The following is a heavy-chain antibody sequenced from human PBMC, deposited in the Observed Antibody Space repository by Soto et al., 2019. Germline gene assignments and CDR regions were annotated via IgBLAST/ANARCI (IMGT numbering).Heavy chain of an antibody. Sequence: GASVKVSCKASGYTFTSDEINWVRQAPGQRLEWMGWINAGNGNTKYSQKFQGRVTITRDTSASTAYMELSSLRSEDTAVYYCARVRRSSGIIDYWGQGTLVTVSS. J-gene: IGHJ4*02. CDR2: INAGNGNT. D-gene: IGHD6-19*01. CDR3: ARVRRSSGIIDY. CDR1: GYTFTSDE. V-gene: IGHV1-3*01.